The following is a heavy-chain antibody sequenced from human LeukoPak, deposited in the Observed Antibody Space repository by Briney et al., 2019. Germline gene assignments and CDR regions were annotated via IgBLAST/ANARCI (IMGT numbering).Heavy chain of an antibody. D-gene: IGHD6-19*01. CDR3: AATSGWNDSYFDY. Sequence: GGSLRLSCAVSAFIFEDYTLHWVRHVPGRGLEWVAGVSWNRDYINYGDSVKGRFTATRDDAKNSFHLQMNSLRIEDTAVYYCAATSGWNDSYFDYWGQGTLVTVSA. CDR1: AFIFEDYT. V-gene: IGHV3-9*01. J-gene: IGHJ4*02. CDR2: VSWNRDYI.